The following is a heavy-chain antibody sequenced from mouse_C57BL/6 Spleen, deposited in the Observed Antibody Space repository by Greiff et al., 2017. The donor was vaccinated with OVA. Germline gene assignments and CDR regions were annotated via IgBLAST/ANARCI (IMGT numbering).Heavy chain of an antibody. CDR2: IHPNSGST. Sequence: QVQLQQPGAELAKPGASVKLSCKASGYTFTSYGMHWVKQRTGQGLEWIGMIHPNSGSTNYNEKFKGKATLTVDKSSSTAYMQLRSLTSEDSAVHYCESGGYYGSSDAMDYWGQGTLVTVS. D-gene: IGHD1-1*01. CDR1: GYTFTSYG. V-gene: IGHV1-64*01. CDR3: ESGGYYGSSDAMDY. J-gene: IGHJ4*01.